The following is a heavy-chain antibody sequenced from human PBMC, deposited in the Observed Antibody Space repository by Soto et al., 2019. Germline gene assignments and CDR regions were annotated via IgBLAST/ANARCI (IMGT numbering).Heavy chain of an antibody. CDR3: ARHAYDFWSGHPNPRYYYGMDV. Sequence: PGESLKISCQASGYNFTNYWIGWVRQMPGKGLEWMGIIYPGDSNTRYSPSLQGQVTISVDKSISTAYLQWSSLKATDTAMYYCARHAYDFWSGHPNPRYYYGMDVWGQGTTVTVSS. V-gene: IGHV5-51*01. CDR2: IYPGDSNT. D-gene: IGHD3-3*01. J-gene: IGHJ6*02. CDR1: GYNFTNYW.